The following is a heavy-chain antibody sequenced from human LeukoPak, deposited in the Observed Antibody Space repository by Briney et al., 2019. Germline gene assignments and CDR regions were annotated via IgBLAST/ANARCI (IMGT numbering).Heavy chain of an antibody. D-gene: IGHD3-22*01. CDR3: ARDTLLGSEYYYYMDV. CDR2: IYYSGST. V-gene: IGHV4-59*01. J-gene: IGHJ6*03. CDR1: GGSISSYY. Sequence: PSETLSLTCTVSGGSISSYYWSWIRQPAGKGLEWIGYIYYSGSTNYNPSLKSRVTISVDTSKDQFSLKLSSVTAADTAVYYCARDTLLGSEYYYYMDVWGKGTTVTVSS.